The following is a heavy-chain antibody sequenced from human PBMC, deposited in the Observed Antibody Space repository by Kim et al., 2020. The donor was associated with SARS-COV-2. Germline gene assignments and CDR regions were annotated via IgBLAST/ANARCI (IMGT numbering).Heavy chain of an antibody. CDR3: ASALGH. D-gene: IGHD3-16*02. Sequence: TSGRTKYNPSLQSRVTMSGDRATNQFSLKLSSGTAADTAVYYCASALGHWGQGTLVTVSS. V-gene: IGHV4-4*07. CDR2: TSGRT. J-gene: IGHJ4*02.